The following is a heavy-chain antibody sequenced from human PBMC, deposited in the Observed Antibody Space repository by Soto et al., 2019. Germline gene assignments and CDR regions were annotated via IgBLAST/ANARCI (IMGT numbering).Heavy chain of an antibody. CDR2: MNWDESDI. Sequence: EVQLVESGGGVVQSGGSLRLSCAASGFTFSSYWMHWVRQVPGKGLVWVSRMNWDESDISYADSVKGRFTISRDNAKNTLYLQMNSLRAEDTAVYYCARAGGDYLGSGSERGAYFDGWGQGTLVTASS. CDR3: ARAGGDYLGSGSERGAYFDG. V-gene: IGHV3-74*03. D-gene: IGHD3-10*01. CDR1: GFTFSSYW. J-gene: IGHJ4*02.